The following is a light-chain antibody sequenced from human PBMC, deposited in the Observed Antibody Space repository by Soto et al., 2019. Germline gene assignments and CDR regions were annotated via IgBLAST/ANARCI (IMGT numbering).Light chain of an antibody. CDR1: QSVSSSD. Sequence: EIVLPQSPGTLSLSPGERATLSCRASQSVSSSDLAWYQHKPGQAPRLLIYGASSRATAIPDRFSGSGSVKDFTLTISRLEPEDFAVYYCQQYGSSPPRYPFGQGTKLEIK. V-gene: IGKV3-20*01. J-gene: IGKJ2*01. CDR2: GAS. CDR3: QQYGSSPPRYP.